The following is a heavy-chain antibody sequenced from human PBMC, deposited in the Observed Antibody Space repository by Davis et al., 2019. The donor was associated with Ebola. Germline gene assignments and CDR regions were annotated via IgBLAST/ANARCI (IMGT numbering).Heavy chain of an antibody. CDR1: GFTFSSYA. D-gene: IGHD3-3*01. Sequence: GESLKTPCAAPGFTFSSYAMHRVRQAPGKGLEWVAVISYDGSNKYYADSWKGRFTISRDNSKNTVYLQMNSLRAEDTAVYYCARILTIFGVERDYYYYYGMDVWGQGTTVTVAS. CDR2: ISYDGSNK. V-gene: IGHV3-30-3*01. CDR3: ARILTIFGVERDYYYYYGMDV. J-gene: IGHJ6*02.